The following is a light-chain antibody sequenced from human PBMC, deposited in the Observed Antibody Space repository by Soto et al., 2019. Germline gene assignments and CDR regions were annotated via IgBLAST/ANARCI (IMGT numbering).Light chain of an antibody. CDR1: QSINSW. CDR2: RAS. CDR3: QQFNSLFP. J-gene: IGKJ3*01. V-gene: IGKV1-5*03. Sequence: DIQMTQSPSTLSASVGDRVTITCRASQSINSWLAWYQQKPGKAPKLLIYRASILESGVPSRFSGSGSGTEFTLTISSLQPDDFATYYCQQFNSLFPFGPGTKVDIK.